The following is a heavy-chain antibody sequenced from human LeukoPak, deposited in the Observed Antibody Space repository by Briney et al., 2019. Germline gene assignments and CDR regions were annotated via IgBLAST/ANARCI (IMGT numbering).Heavy chain of an antibody. Sequence: KSSETLSLTCTVSGGSISPYYWSWVRQPPGKGLEWIGSIYYSGSTNCNPSLESRVTISVDTSNNQFSLKLTSVTAADTAVYYCARVLYFDFWTGYYFDYWGQGTLVTVSS. V-gene: IGHV4-59*01. CDR1: GGSISPYY. CDR3: ARVLYFDFWTGYYFDY. D-gene: IGHD3-3*01. J-gene: IGHJ4*02. CDR2: IYYSGST.